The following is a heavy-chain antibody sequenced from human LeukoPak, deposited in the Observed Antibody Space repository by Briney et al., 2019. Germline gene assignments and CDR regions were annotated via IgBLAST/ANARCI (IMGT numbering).Heavy chain of an antibody. J-gene: IGHJ4*02. CDR3: ARQPPYCSGGSCYSFDS. Sequence: ASETLSLTCTVSGGFIRNYYWTWIRQPPGKGLEWIGFIHDRGSTNYNPSLKSRVTISVDTSRKQFSLKLSSVTPADTAVYFCARQPPYCSGGSCYSFDSWGQGTLVTVFS. V-gene: IGHV4-59*01. D-gene: IGHD2-15*01. CDR1: GGFIRNYY. CDR2: IHDRGST.